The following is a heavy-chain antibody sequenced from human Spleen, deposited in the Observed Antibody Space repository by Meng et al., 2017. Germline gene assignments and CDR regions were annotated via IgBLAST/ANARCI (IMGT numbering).Heavy chain of an antibody. D-gene: IGHD3-10*01. V-gene: IGHV3-9*01. CDR1: GFTFDDYA. Sequence: SLKISCAASGFTFDDYAMHWVRQAPGKGLEWVSGISWNSGSIGYADSVKGRFTISRDDAKNSLYLQMNSLRAEDTALYYCAKEKNYYGSGSYYFQPYFDYWGQGTLVTVSS. CDR2: ISWNSGSI. J-gene: IGHJ4*02. CDR3: AKEKNYYGSGSYYFQPYFDY.